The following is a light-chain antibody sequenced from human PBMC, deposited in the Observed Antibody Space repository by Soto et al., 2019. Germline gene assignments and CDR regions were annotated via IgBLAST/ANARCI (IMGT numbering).Light chain of an antibody. CDR1: QSLSYW. V-gene: IGKV1-5*03. CDR3: QQYEDYPRT. CDR2: RAS. J-gene: IGKJ2*02. Sequence: DIQMTQSPSTLSASVGDRVTITCRASQSLSYWLAWYQQKPGEAPKLLIHRASSLESGVPSRFSGSGSGTEFTLTISSRQPDDFATYYCQQYEDYPRTFGQGTKVEIK.